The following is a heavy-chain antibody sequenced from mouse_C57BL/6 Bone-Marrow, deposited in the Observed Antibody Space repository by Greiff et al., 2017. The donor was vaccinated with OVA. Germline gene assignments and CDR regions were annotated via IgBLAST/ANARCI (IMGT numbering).Heavy chain of an antibody. CDR1: GYTFTDYY. D-gene: IGHD1-2*01. CDR3: ARLGTTAYY. J-gene: IGHJ2*01. CDR2: INPNNGGT. Sequence: VQLQQSGPELVKPGASVKISCKASGYTFTDYYMNWVKQSHGKSLEWIGDINPNNGGTSYNQKFKGKATLTVDKSSSTAYMELRSLTSEDSAVYYCARLGTTAYYWGQGTTLTVSS. V-gene: IGHV1-26*01.